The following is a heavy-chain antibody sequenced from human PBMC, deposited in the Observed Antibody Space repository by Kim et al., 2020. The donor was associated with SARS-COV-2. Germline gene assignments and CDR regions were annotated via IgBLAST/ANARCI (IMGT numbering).Heavy chain of an antibody. J-gene: IGHJ5*02. CDR3: AKETTVTTFNWFDP. D-gene: IGHD4-4*01. Sequence: ADSVKGRFTISRDNSKNTLYLQRNSLRAEDTAVYYCAKETTVTTFNWFDPWGQGTLVTVSS. V-gene: IGHV3-23*01.